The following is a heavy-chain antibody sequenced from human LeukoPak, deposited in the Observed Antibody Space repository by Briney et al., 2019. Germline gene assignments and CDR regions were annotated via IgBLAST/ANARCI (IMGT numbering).Heavy chain of an antibody. CDR2: ISSSSSYI. D-gene: IGHD3-22*01. CDR1: GFTFSSYS. Sequence: GGSLRLSCAASGFTFSSYSMNWVRQAPGKGLEWVSSISSSSSYIYYADSVKGRFTISRDNAKNSLYLQMNSLRAEDTAVYYCASRSYDRSGYYYGEFDYWGQGTLVTVSS. J-gene: IGHJ4*02. V-gene: IGHV3-21*01. CDR3: ASRSYDRSGYYYGEFDY.